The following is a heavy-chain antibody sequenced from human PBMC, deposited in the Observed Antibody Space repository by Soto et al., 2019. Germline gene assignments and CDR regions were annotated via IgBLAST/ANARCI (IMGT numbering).Heavy chain of an antibody. CDR3: ARGAAAAVYYFDY. Sequence: GESLKISCKGSGYSFTSYWIGWVRQMPGKDLEWMGIIYPGDSDTRYSPSFQGQVTISADKSISTAYLQWSSLKASDTAMYYCARGAAAAVYYFDYWGQGTLVTVSS. CDR1: GYSFTSYW. D-gene: IGHD6-13*01. CDR2: IYPGDSDT. J-gene: IGHJ4*02. V-gene: IGHV5-51*01.